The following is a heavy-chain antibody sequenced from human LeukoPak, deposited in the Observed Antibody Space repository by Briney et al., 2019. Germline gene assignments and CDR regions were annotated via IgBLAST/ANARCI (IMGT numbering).Heavy chain of an antibody. CDR1: GFTFSSYW. Sequence: GGSLRLSCAASGFTFSSYWMSWVRQAPGKGLEWVANIKQDGSEKYYVDSVKGRFTISRDNAKNSLYLQMNSLRAEDTAVYYCAKDREQQLYYYYGMDVWGQGTTVTVSS. CDR2: IKQDGSEK. J-gene: IGHJ6*02. V-gene: IGHV3-7*01. CDR3: AKDREQQLYYYYGMDV. D-gene: IGHD6-13*01.